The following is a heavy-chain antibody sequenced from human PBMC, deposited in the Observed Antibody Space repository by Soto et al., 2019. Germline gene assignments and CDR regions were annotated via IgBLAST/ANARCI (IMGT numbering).Heavy chain of an antibody. Sequence: PSETLSLTCTVSGGSLGSSGYYWGWIRQYPGKGLEWIGYIYYTGKTFYNPSLKSRVTISVDTSKNQIYLQLSAVTAADTAIFYCARDATTGTTHIDLWGQGTLVTVSS. D-gene: IGHD2-8*02. CDR2: IYYTGKT. J-gene: IGHJ5*02. CDR3: ARDATTGTTHIDL. CDR1: GGSLGSSGYY. V-gene: IGHV4-39*02.